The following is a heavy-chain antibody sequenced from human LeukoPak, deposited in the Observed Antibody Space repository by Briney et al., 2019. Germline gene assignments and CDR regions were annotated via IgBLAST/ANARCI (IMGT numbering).Heavy chain of an antibody. CDR1: GGSLSNYN. J-gene: IGHJ4*02. CDR2: IYYPAST. V-gene: IGHV4-59*01. D-gene: IGHD1-26*01. Sequence: PSETLCLSCTVSGGSLSNYNSSSVCQPPRRRRWRVGYIYYPASTNYNPSLNSRVTISVNTSKNQFSLKLTSVTAADTAVYYCARVFGSRNAFDYWGQGTLLTASS. CDR3: ARVFGSRNAFDY.